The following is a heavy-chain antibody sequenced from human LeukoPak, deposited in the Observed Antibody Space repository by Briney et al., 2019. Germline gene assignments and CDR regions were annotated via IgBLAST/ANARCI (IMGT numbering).Heavy chain of an antibody. Sequence: SETLSLTCTVSGGSISSYYWSWIRQPPGKGLEWIGYIYYSGSTNYNPSLKSRVTISVDTSKNQFSLKLSSVTAADTAGYYCARDYGDFFDYWGQGTLVTVSS. CDR3: ARDYGDFFDY. J-gene: IGHJ4*02. V-gene: IGHV4-59*01. D-gene: IGHD4-17*01. CDR1: GGSISSYY. CDR2: IYYSGST.